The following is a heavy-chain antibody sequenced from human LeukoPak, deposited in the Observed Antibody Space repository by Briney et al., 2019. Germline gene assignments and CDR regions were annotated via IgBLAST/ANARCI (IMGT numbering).Heavy chain of an antibody. CDR3: ARVRRSYFDSYYFDY. D-gene: IGHD3-9*01. CDR1: GFIFSSYA. V-gene: IGHV3-30*04. J-gene: IGHJ4*02. CDR2: ISFDGGNK. Sequence: PGRSLRLSCAASGFIFSSYAMHWVRQAPGKGLEWVAVISFDGGNKYYADSVKGRFTVSRDNSKNTLYLQMNSLRAEDTAVYYCARVRRSYFDSYYFDYWGQGTLVTVSS.